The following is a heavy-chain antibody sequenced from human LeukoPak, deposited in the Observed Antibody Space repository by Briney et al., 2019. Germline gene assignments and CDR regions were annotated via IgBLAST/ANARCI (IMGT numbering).Heavy chain of an antibody. Sequence: TGGSLRLSCAASGFTFSSYWMSWVRQAPGKGLEWAANIKQDGSEKYYVDSVKGRFTISRDNAKNSLYLQMNSLRAEDTAVYYCASEWELLGSYYFDYWGQGTLVTVSS. D-gene: IGHD1-26*01. V-gene: IGHV3-7*01. CDR1: GFTFSSYW. CDR3: ASEWELLGSYYFDY. CDR2: IKQDGSEK. J-gene: IGHJ4*02.